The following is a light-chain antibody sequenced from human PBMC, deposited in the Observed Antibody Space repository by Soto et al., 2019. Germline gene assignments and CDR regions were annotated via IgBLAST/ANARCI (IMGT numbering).Light chain of an antibody. CDR2: AAS. V-gene: IGKV1-39*01. CDR1: QSISSD. J-gene: IGKJ2*01. Sequence: DIQMTQSPSSLSASVGDRVTITCRASQSISSDLNWYQQKPGKAPKLLIYAASSLQSGVPSRFSGSGSGTDFTLTIISLQPEDFATYYWQQSYSTPPTVGQGTKLEIK. CDR3: QQSYSTPPT.